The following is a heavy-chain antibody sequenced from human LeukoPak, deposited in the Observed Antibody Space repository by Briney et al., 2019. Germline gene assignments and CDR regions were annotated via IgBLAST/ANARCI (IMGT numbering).Heavy chain of an antibody. D-gene: IGHD2-2*01. V-gene: IGHV5-10-1*01. J-gene: IGHJ4*02. CDR2: IDPSDSYT. CDR1: GYSFTSYW. CDR3: ARLGYCSSTSCSEVY. Sequence: GESLRISCKGSGYSFTSYWISWVRQMPGKGLEWMGRIDPSDSYTNYSPSFQGHVIISADKSISTAYLQWSSLKASDTAMYYCARLGYCSSTSCSEVYWGQGTLVAVSS.